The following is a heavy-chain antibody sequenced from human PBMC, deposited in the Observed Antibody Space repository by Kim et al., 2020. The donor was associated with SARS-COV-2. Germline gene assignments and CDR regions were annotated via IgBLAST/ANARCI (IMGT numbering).Heavy chain of an antibody. CDR3: ARQEAWGEYYFDY. J-gene: IGHJ4*02. CDR2: IYYSGST. D-gene: IGHD7-27*01. CDR1: GGSISSSSYY. Sequence: SETLSLTCTVSGGSISSSSYYWGWIRQPPGKGLEWIGSIYYSGSTYYNPSLKSRVTISVDTSKNQFSLKLSSVTAADTAVYYCARQEAWGEYYFDYWGQGTLVTVSS. V-gene: IGHV4-39*01.